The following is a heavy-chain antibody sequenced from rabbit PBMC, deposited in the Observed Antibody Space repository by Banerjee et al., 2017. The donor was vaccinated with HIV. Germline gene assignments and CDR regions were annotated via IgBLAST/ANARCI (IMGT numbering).Heavy chain of an antibody. CDR2: IYAGSSGST. D-gene: IGHD7-1*01. Sequence: QEQLEESGGGLVKPEGSLTLSCTASGFSFSGSYWICWVRQAPGKGLEWIACIYAGSSGSTYYASWAKGRFTISKTSSTTVTLQMTSLTAADTATYFCARTAYAGYGFNLWGPGTLVTVS. J-gene: IGHJ4*01. CDR1: GFSFSGSYW. CDR3: ARTAYAGYGFNL. V-gene: IGHV1S45*01.